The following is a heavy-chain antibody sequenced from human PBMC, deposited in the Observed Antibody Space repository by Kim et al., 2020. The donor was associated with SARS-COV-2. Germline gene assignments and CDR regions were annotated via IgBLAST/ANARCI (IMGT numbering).Heavy chain of an antibody. D-gene: IGHD5-12*01. CDR3: ARDLMANPN. Sequence: GSTSNEQKCQGRVTMTRDTSTSTVYMELSSLRSEDTAVYYCARDLMANPNWGQGTLVTVSS. CDR2: GST. J-gene: IGHJ4*02. V-gene: IGHV1-46*01.